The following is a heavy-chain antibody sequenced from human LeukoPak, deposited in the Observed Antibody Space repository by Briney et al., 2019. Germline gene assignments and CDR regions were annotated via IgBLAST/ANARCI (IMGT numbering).Heavy chain of an antibody. J-gene: IGHJ6*03. Sequence: SETLSLTCAVSGYSISSGYYWGWIRQPPGKGLEWIGSIYHSGSTYYNPSLKSRVTISVDTSKNQFSLKLSSVTAADTAVYYCARDAIYASGNNYMDVWGKGTTVTVSS. D-gene: IGHD3-10*01. CDR2: IYHSGST. V-gene: IGHV4-38-2*02. CDR1: GYSISSGYY. CDR3: ARDAIYASGNNYMDV.